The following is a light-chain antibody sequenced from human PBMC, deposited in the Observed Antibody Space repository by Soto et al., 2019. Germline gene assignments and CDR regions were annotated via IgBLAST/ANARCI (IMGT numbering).Light chain of an antibody. CDR1: QSVSGY. Sequence: EIVLTQSPDTLSLSPGERVTLSCRASQSVSGYLAWYQQKPGQAPRLLIYDASNRATGIPARFSGSGSGTDLPLTISSLEPEDFAVYYCQQRSSWPWTFGQGTKVEIK. CDR2: DAS. J-gene: IGKJ1*01. V-gene: IGKV3-11*01. CDR3: QQRSSWPWT.